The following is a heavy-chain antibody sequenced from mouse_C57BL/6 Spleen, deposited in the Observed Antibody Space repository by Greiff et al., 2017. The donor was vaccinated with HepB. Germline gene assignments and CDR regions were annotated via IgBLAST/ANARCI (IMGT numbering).Heavy chain of an antibody. D-gene: IGHD2-2*01. V-gene: IGHV5-17*01. CDR3: ARRHGYDEAWLAY. CDR1: GFTFSDYG. Sequence: EVQRVESGGGLVKPGGSLKLSCAASGFTFSDYGMHWVRQAPEKGLEWVAYISSGSSTIYYADTVKGRFTISRDNAKNTLFLQMTSLRSEDTAMYYCARRHGYDEAWLAYWGQGTLVTVSA. CDR2: ISSGSSTI. J-gene: IGHJ3*01.